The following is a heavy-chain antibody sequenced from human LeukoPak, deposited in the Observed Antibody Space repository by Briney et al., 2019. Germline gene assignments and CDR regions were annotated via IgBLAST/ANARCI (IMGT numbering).Heavy chain of an antibody. CDR3: AKDRGSWYMYFDY. D-gene: IGHD6-13*01. CDR1: GLSFSNYA. V-gene: IGHV3-23*01. J-gene: IGHJ4*02. CDR2: ISGITTTT. Sequence: GGSLRLSCAASGLSFSNYAMTWVRQAPGKGLEWVSMISGITTTTYYADSVKGRFTISRDNSKNTLYLQMNSLRADDTAVYYCAKDRGSWYMYFDYWGQGNLVTVSS.